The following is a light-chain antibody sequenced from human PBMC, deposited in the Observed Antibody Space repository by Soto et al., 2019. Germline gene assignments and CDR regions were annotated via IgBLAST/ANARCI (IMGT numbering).Light chain of an antibody. J-gene: IGLJ1*01. V-gene: IGLV8-61*01. Sequence: QTVVTQASSFSVSPGGTVTLTCGLISGAVSTSNNPYWYQQTPGLAPRTLIYSTSTRSSGVPDRFSGSILGNKAALTITGAQADDESDYYCALFMGNGISVFGTGTKLTVL. CDR2: STS. CDR3: ALFMGNGISV. CDR1: SGAVSTSNN.